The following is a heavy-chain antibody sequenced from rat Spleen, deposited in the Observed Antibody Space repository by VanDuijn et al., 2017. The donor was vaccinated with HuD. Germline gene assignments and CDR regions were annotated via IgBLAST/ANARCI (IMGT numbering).Heavy chain of an antibody. CDR2: ITNTGGST. CDR1: GFTFSDYH. Sequence: EVQLVESGGGLVQPGRSLKLSCAASGFTFSDYHMAWVRQAPGKGLEWVASITNTGGSTYYPDSVKGRFTISRDNAENTVYLQMNSLKSEDTATYYCASLRRGLDYWGQGVMVTVSS. V-gene: IGHV5-20*01. CDR3: ASLRRGLDY. J-gene: IGHJ2*01. D-gene: IGHD1-11*01.